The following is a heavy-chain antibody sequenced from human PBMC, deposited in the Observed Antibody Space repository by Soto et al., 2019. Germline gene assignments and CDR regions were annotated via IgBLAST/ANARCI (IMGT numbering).Heavy chain of an antibody. D-gene: IGHD3-3*01. CDR3: ARPAYYDLWSGYRLGDAFDI. CDR1: GGSISSSSYY. CDR2: IYYSGST. Sequence: SETLSLTCTVSGGSISSSSYYWGWIRQPPGKGLEWIGSIYYSGSTYYNPSLKSRVTISVDTSKNQFSLKLSSVTAADTAVYYCARPAYYDLWSGYRLGDAFDIWGQGTMVTVSS. V-gene: IGHV4-39*01. J-gene: IGHJ3*02.